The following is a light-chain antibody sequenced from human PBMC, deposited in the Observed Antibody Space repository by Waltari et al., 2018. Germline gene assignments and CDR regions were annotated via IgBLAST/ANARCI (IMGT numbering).Light chain of an antibody. CDR1: SSNIGSNY. V-gene: IGLV1-47*01. J-gene: IGLJ3*02. CDR3: AAWDDSLSGPWV. CDR2: RNK. Sequence: QSVLTQPPSASGTPGQRVTISCSGSSSNIGSNYVYWYQQLPGTAPKLLIYRNKQWPSGVPDRFSGSKSGTSASLAISGLRSEDEADYYCAAWDDSLSGPWVFGGGTKLTVL.